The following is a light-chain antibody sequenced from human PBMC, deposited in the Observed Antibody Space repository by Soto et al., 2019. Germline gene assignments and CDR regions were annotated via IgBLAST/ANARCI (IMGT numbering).Light chain of an antibody. CDR3: QVWDSSSDHLV. J-gene: IGLJ1*01. V-gene: IGLV3-21*04. Sequence: YELTQPPSVSVAPGKTARITCGGNNIGSKSVHWYQQKPGQAPVLVIYYDSDRPSGIPERFSGSNSGNTATLTISRVEAGDEADYYCQVWDSSSDHLVFGTGTKLTVL. CDR1: NIGSKS. CDR2: YDS.